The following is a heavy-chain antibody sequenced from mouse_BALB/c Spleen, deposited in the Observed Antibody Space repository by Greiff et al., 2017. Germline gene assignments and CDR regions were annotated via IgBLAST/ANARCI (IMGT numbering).Heavy chain of an antibody. J-gene: IGHJ2*01. CDR3: AREGRSYFDY. Sequence: DVKLVESGGGLVKPGGSLKLSCAASGFTFSSYAMSWVRQTPEKRLEWVASISSGGSTYYPDSVKGRFTISRDNARNILYLQMSSLRSEDTAMYYCAREGRSYFDYWGQGTTLTVSS. CDR1: GFTFSSYA. CDR2: ISSGGST. D-gene: IGHD1-1*01. V-gene: IGHV5-6-5*01.